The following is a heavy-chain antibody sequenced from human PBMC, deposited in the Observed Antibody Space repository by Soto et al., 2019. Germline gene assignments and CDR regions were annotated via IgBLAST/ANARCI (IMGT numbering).Heavy chain of an antibody. CDR1: GFTFSSYY. D-gene: IGHD1-26*01. Sequence: GGSLRLSCAASGFTFSSYYMSWVRQAQGKGLEWVANVNEDGSEKYYVDSVKGRFTVSRDNAKNSLYLQMNSLRAEDTAVYYCAQWVGAGRDYWGQGTLVTVSS. V-gene: IGHV3-7*01. CDR2: VNEDGSEK. J-gene: IGHJ4*02. CDR3: AQWVGAGRDY.